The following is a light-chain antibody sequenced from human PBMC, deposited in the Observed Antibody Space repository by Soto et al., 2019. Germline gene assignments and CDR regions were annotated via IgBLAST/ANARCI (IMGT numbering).Light chain of an antibody. Sequence: DIQMTQSPSSVSASVGDRVTITCRASQGISRWVAWYQQKPGNAPELLIYAASSLQSGVPSRFSGAGSGTDFTLTISSLQPEDFATYYCQEADSFPLTFGGGTKVEI. CDR1: QGISRW. V-gene: IGKV1-12*01. CDR2: AAS. CDR3: QEADSFPLT. J-gene: IGKJ4*01.